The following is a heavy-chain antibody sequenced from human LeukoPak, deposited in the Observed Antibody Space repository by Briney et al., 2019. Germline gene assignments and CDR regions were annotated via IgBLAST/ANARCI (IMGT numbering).Heavy chain of an antibody. Sequence: SETLSLTCTVSGDSISSYYWNWIRQPPGKGLEWIGHIHFSGDTNYNPSLKSRVTISLDSAKNQFSLRLISATAADTAVYYCARRVQMSSASATSNTWLDPWGQGTLVSVSP. D-gene: IGHD3-10*01. J-gene: IGHJ5*02. CDR1: GDSISSYY. V-gene: IGHV4-59*01. CDR2: IHFSGDT. CDR3: ARRVQMSSASATSNTWLDP.